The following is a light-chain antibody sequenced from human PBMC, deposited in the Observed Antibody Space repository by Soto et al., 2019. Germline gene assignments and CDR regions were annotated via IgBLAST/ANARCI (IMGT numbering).Light chain of an antibody. V-gene: IGLV1-44*01. CDR1: RSNIAGNA. Sequence: QSVLSQPPSASGTPGQRVTISCSGTRSNIAGNAVNWYQQLPGTAPKLLIYEVTNRPSGVSDHFSGSKSDNTASLTISGLQAEDEADYYCSSYTISSTWVFGGGTKLTVL. CDR3: SSYTISSTWV. J-gene: IGLJ3*02. CDR2: EVT.